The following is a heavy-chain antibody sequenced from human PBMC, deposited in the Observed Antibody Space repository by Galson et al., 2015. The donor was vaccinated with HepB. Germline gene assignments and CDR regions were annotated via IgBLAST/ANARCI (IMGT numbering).Heavy chain of an antibody. CDR1: GGSISSYY. V-gene: IGHV4-59*08. D-gene: IGHD3-22*01. J-gene: IGHJ4*02. CDR2: IYYSGST. CDR3: ARLGGSGYTLDY. Sequence: LSLTCTVSGGSISSYYWSWIRQPPGKGLEWIGYIYYSGSTNYNPSLKSRVTISVDTSKNQFSLKLSSVTAADTAVYYCARLGGSGYTLDYWGQGTLVTVSS.